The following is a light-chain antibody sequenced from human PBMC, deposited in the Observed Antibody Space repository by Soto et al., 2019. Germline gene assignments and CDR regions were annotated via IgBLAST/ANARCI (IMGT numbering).Light chain of an antibody. J-gene: IGKJ1*01. CDR3: QQYNNWPRT. CDR1: ESISTY. V-gene: IGKV3-11*01. CDR2: DAS. Sequence: EIVLTQSPATLCLSPGERATLSCRASESISTYLAWYQQKPGQAPRLLIYDASNRATGIPARFSGSGSGTEFTLTINSLQSEDFAVYYCQQYNNWPRTFGQGTKVDIK.